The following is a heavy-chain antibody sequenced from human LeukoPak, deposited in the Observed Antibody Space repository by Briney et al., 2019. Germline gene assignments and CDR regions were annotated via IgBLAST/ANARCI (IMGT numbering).Heavy chain of an antibody. CDR3: ARGAPIVVVPAALTYLDY. CDR2: IYYSGST. CDR1: CGSISSYY. D-gene: IGHD2-2*01. Sequence: SETLSLTCTVSCGSISSYYWSWIRQPPGKGLEWIGYIYYSGSTNYNPSLKSRVTISVDTSKNQFSLKLSSVTAADTAVYYCARGAPIVVVPAALTYLDYWGQGTLVTVSS. J-gene: IGHJ4*02. V-gene: IGHV4-59*01.